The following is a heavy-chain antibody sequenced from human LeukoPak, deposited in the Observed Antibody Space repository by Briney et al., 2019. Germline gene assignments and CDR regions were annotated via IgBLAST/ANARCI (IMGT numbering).Heavy chain of an antibody. V-gene: IGHV3-33*01. Sequence: GGSLRLSCAASGFTFSSYGMHWVRQAPGKGLEWVAVIWYDGSNKYYADSVKGRFTISRDNSKNTLYLQMNSLRAEDTAVYYCARDLPPNRPLRYFGWLLIGPFDYWGQGTLVTVSS. D-gene: IGHD3-9*01. CDR2: IWYDGSNK. CDR1: GFTFSSYG. CDR3: ARDLPPNRPLRYFGWLLIGPFDY. J-gene: IGHJ4*02.